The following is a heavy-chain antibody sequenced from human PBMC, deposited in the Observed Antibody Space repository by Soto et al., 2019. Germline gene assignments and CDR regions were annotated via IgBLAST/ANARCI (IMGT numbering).Heavy chain of an antibody. D-gene: IGHD2-15*01. Sequence: SGPTLVNPTETLTLTCTVSGFSLSNARMGVSWIRQPPGKALEWLAHIFSNDEKSYSTSLKSRLTISKDTSKSQVVLTMTNMDPVDTATYYCARTKLGYCSGGSCYYIPQPHYFDYWGQGTLVTVSS. CDR1: GFSLSNARMG. J-gene: IGHJ4*02. CDR3: ARTKLGYCSGGSCYYIPQPHYFDY. V-gene: IGHV2-26*01. CDR2: IFSNDEK.